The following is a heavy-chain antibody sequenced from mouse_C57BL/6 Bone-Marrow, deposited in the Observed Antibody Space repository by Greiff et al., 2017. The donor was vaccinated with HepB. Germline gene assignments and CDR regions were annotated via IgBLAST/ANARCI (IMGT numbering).Heavy chain of an antibody. D-gene: IGHD4-1*01. CDR3: ARSGTGTGYFDV. Sequence: VQLQESGAELVKPGASVKMSCKASGYTFTSYWITWVKQRPGQGLEWIGDIYPGSGSTNYNEKFKSKATLTVDTSSSTAYMQLSSLTSEDSAVYYCARSGTGTGYFDVWGTGTTVTVSS. CDR2: IYPGSGST. V-gene: IGHV1-55*01. J-gene: IGHJ1*03. CDR1: GYTFTSYW.